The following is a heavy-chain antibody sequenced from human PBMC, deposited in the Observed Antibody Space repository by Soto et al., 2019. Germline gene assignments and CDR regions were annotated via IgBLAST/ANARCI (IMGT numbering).Heavy chain of an antibody. J-gene: IGHJ5*02. CDR3: ARSGSRVLWFGELLSGVNWFDP. V-gene: IGHV1-69*13. D-gene: IGHD3-10*01. CDR2: IIPIFGTA. CDR1: RGTFSSYP. Sequence: SVKVSCQASRGTFSSYPISWVRQAPARGLEWMGGIIPIFGTANYAQKFQGRVTITADESTSTAYMELSSLRSEDTAVYYCARSGSRVLWFGELLSGVNWFDPWGQGTQVTVSS.